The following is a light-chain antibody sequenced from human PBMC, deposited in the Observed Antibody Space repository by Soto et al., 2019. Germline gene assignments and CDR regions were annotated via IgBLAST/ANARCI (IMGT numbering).Light chain of an antibody. V-gene: IGLV1-40*01. CDR2: GNS. Sequence: QSVLTQPPSVSGAPGQRVTISCTGSSSNIGAGYDVHWYQQLPGTAPKLLIYGNSNRPSGVPDRFSGSKSGTSASLAITGLQAEDEAEYYCQSYDRSLSGFYVFGTVTKLTVL. CDR1: SSNIGAGYD. CDR3: QSYDRSLSGFYV. J-gene: IGLJ1*01.